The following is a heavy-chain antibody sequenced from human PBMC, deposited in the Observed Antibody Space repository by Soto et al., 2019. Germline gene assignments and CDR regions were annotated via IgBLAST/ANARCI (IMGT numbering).Heavy chain of an antibody. J-gene: IGHJ4*02. CDR2: IYYSGST. V-gene: IGHV4-30-4*01. D-gene: IGHD3-10*01. Sequence: SETLSLTCTVSCGSISSGDYYWSWIRQPPGKGLEWMGYIYYSGSTYYNRSLKSRVTISVDTSKNQFSLKLSSVTAADTAVYYCVSHYYGSERLLAHWGPGSLVTVSP. CDR1: CGSISSGDYY. CDR3: VSHYYGSERLLAH.